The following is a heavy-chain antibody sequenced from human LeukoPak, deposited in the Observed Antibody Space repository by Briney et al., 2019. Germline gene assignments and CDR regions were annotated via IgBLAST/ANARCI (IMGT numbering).Heavy chain of an antibody. J-gene: IGHJ5*02. CDR1: GFTFTNYG. CDR3: AKGCQCPSGLSSWFDP. CDR2: LSGSGDGQ. D-gene: IGHD1-14*01. V-gene: IGHV3-23*01. Sequence: LPGGSLRLSCSASGFTFTNYGMSWVRQAPGKGLEWVSGLSGSGDGQFYVDSVEGRFTISRDIFNNIWYLQMNSMRAEDTAVYYCAKGCQCPSGLSSWFDPRGQGTLVAVSS.